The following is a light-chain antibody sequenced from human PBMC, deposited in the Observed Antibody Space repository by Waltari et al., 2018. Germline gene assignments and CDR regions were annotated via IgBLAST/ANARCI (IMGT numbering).Light chain of an antibody. CDR2: GVN. Sequence: QSVLTQPPSVSGAPGQRVTISCSGSGSNIGAGYDVHWYRQLPGKAPTRLISGVNTRPPGVSDRFSGSQFDTSASLTIAGLQADDEADYYCQSYDTTLSVVFGGGTKLTVL. CDR1: GSNIGAGYD. CDR3: QSYDTTLSVV. J-gene: IGLJ2*01. V-gene: IGLV1-40*01.